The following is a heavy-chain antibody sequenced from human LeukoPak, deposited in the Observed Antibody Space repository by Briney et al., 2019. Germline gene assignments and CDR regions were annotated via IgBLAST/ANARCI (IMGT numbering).Heavy chain of an antibody. CDR3: ASQEYFQH. CDR1: GGSISSSSYY. V-gene: IGHV4-39*01. Sequence: PSETLSLTCTVSGGSISSSSYYWGWIRQPPGKGLEWIGSIYYSGSTYYNPSLKSRVTISVDTSKNQFSLKLGSVTAADTAVYYCASQEYFQHWGQGTLVTVSS. CDR2: IYYSGST. J-gene: IGHJ1*01.